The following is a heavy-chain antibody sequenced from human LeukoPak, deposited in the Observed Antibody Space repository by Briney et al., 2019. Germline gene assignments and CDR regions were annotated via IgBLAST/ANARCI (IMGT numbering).Heavy chain of an antibody. Sequence: GGSLRLSCAASGFTFSSYAMSWVRQAPGKGLEWVSAISGSGGSTYNAAPERGRSTFSRDNSKNTSPLQMNSLRAETTAVYYCAKDVACGGEFDYWGQGTLVTVSS. CDR2: ISGSGGST. J-gene: IGHJ4*02. V-gene: IGHV3-23*01. CDR3: AKDVACGGEFDY. D-gene: IGHD3-16*01. CDR1: GFTFSSYA.